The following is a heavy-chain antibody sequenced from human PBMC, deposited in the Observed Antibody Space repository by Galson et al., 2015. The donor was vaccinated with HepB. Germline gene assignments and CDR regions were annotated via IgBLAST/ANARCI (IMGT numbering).Heavy chain of an antibody. J-gene: IGHJ3*02. V-gene: IGHV5-10-1*01. CDR3: ASRSSGWYLGPAFDS. CDR1: GYRFTNYW. Sequence: QSGAEVKKPGESLRISCKGSGYRFTNYWISWVRQMPGKGLEWMGKIDPSDSYTNYSPSFQGHVTISADKSISTAYLQWSSLKASDTAMYYCASRSSGWYLGPAFDSWGQGTMVTVAS. D-gene: IGHD6-19*01. CDR2: IDPSDSYT.